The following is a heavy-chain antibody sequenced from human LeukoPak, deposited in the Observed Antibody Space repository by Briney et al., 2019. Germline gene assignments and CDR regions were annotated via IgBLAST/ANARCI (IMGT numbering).Heavy chain of an antibody. J-gene: IGHJ5*02. CDR1: GFTFSSHW. Sequence: GGSLRLSCAAAGFTFSSHWMSYVRQAPGKGLEWVADIKQGGSEKYYVDSVKGRFTISRDDAKNSLYLEMNSLRSEDTAVYYCAGHVGPSAHNWFDPWGQGTLVTVSS. V-gene: IGHV3-7*03. D-gene: IGHD6-6*01. CDR2: IKQGGSEK. CDR3: AGHVGPSAHNWFDP.